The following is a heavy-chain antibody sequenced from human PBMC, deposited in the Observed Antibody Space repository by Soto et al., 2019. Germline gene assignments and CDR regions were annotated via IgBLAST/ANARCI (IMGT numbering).Heavy chain of an antibody. CDR3: AEAAMYSSPFDS. V-gene: IGHV3-23*01. Sequence: GGSLRLSCTASGFIFGNYAMTWVRQAPGRGLERVAKIGGGGGSTFYADSVKGRFTISRDNSKNTLYLQMSSLRAEDTAVYYCAEAAMYSSPFDSWGQGALVTVSS. J-gene: IGHJ4*02. D-gene: IGHD2-21*01. CDR2: IGGGGGST. CDR1: GFIFGNYA.